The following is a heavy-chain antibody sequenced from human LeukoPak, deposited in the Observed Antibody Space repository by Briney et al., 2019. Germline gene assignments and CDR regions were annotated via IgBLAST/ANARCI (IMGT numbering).Heavy chain of an antibody. CDR1: GFTFSSYA. D-gene: IGHD3-22*01. J-gene: IGHJ4*02. CDR3: ARGPLYDSSGYATIDY. Sequence: PGGSLRLSCAASGFTFSSYAMHWVRQAPGKGLENVSAISSNGGSTYYANSVKGRFTISRDNSKNTLYLQMGSLRAEDMAVYYCARGPLYDSSGYATIDYWGQGTLVTVSS. CDR2: ISSNGGST. V-gene: IGHV3-64*01.